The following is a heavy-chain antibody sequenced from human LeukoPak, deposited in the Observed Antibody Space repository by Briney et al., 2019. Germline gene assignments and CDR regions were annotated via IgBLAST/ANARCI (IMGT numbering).Heavy chain of an antibody. CDR3: ARDLGSGSGGFDY. D-gene: IGHD1-1*01. CDR2: IYYSGST. V-gene: IGHV4-59*01. CDR1: GGSISSYY. Sequence: TSETLSLTCTVSGGSISSYYWSWIRQPPGKGLEWIGYIYYSGSTNYNPSLKSRVTISVDTSKNQFSLKLSSVTAADTAVYYCARDLGSGSGGFDYWGQGTLVTVSS. J-gene: IGHJ4*02.